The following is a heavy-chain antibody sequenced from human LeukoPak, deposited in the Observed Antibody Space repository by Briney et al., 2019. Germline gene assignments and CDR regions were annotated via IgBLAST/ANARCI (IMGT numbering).Heavy chain of an antibody. D-gene: IGHD7-27*01. CDR3: ARDSELGRFDY. CDR2: IWYDGSNE. Sequence: GGSLRLSCAASGFTFSSYGMHWVRQAPGKGLEWVAVIWYDGSNEYYADSVKGRFTISRDNSKNTLYLQMNSLRAEDTAVYYCARDSELGRFDYWGQGTLVTVSS. J-gene: IGHJ4*02. CDR1: GFTFSSYG. V-gene: IGHV3-33*01.